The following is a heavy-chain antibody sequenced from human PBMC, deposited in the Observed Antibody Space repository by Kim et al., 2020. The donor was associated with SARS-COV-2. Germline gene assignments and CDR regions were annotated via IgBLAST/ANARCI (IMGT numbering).Heavy chain of an antibody. CDR1: GGSISSSSYL. J-gene: IGHJ4*02. D-gene: IGHD6-19*01. CDR3: ARHYSSGWYYYFDF. CDR2: IYYSGTT. Sequence: SETLSLTCTVSGGSISSSSYLWGWIRQPPGKGLEWIGSIYYSGTTYYNPSLKSRVTISADTSKNQISLRLSSVTAADTAVYYCARHYSSGWYYYFDFWGQRTLVTVSS. V-gene: IGHV4-39*01.